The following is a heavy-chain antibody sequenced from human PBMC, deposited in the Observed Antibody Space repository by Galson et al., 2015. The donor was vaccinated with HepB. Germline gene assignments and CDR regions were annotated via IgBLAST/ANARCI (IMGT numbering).Heavy chain of an antibody. V-gene: IGHV3-48*04. Sequence: SLRLSCAASGFTFSSYSMNWVRQAPGKGLEWVSYTSGSSSSIYYADSVKGRFAISRDNAKKSLSLQMNSLRAEYTAVYYCARDVGDFYYYGMDVWGQGTTVTVSS. CDR2: TSGSSSSI. CDR1: GFTFSSYS. J-gene: IGHJ6*02. CDR3: ARDVGDFYYYGMDV. D-gene: IGHD1-26*01.